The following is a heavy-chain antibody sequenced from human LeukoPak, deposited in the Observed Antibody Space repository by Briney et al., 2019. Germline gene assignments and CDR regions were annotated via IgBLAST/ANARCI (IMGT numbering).Heavy chain of an antibody. CDR3: SRNKGYSYGYPCDY. D-gene: IGHD5-18*01. CDR2: IYHSGST. Sequence: ETLSLTCTVSGYSISSGYYWGWVRQPPGKGLEWIGTIYHSGSTYYNPSLKSRVTISVDTSKNQFSLKLSSVTAADTAVYYCSRNKGYSYGYPCDYWGQGTLVTVSS. CDR1: GYSISSGYY. J-gene: IGHJ4*02. V-gene: IGHV4-38-2*02.